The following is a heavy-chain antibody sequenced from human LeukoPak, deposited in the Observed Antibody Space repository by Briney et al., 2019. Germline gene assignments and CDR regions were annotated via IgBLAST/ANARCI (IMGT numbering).Heavy chain of an antibody. J-gene: IGHJ4*02. Sequence: ETLSLTCSVSGASLSSYYWGWIRQSPGKGLEWLGYISDTGKTDYNASLKSRGTLSLDTSKNQFSLRLTSVTAADTAVYYCVTGYYEPFDNWGQGTLVTVSS. CDR2: ISDTGKT. D-gene: IGHD3-22*01. CDR1: GASLSSYY. CDR3: VTGYYEPFDN. V-gene: IGHV4-59*01.